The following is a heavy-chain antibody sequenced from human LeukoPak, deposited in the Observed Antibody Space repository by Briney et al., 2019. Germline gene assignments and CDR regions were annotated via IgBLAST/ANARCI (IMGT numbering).Heavy chain of an antibody. CDR2: ISSLSGTI. Sequence: GGSLRLSCAASGFTFSSYSMNWVRQAPGEGLEWVSYISSLSGTIYYADSVKGRFTISRDNAKNSVYLQMNSLTDEDTAVYYCARGGGSGRYGLPFDSWGQGTLVTVSS. J-gene: IGHJ4*02. D-gene: IGHD6-13*01. CDR3: ARGGGSGRYGLPFDS. V-gene: IGHV3-48*02. CDR1: GFTFSSYS.